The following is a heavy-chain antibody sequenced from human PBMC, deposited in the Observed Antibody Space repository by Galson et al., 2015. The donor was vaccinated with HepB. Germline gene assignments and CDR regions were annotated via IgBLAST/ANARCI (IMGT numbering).Heavy chain of an antibody. CDR2: IKSKIEGGTT. CDR3: TTDYANYDILTGYLVYFDY. CDR1: GFTFSNAW. V-gene: IGHV3-15*07. Sequence: SLRLSCAASGFTFSNAWMNWVRQAPGKGLEWVGRIKSKIEGGTTDYAATVKGRFTISRDDSKNTLYLQMNSLKTEDTAVYYCTTDYANYDILTGYLVYFDYWGQGTLVTVSS. J-gene: IGHJ4*02. D-gene: IGHD3-9*01.